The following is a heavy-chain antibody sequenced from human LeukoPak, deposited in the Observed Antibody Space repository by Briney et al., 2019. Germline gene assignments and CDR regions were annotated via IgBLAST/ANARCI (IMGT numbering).Heavy chain of an antibody. D-gene: IGHD4-17*01. CDR1: VFTFSSYG. J-gene: IGHJ4*02. Sequence: GGSLRLSCAASVFTFSSYGMHWVRQAPGKGLEWVADIWYNGSKQYDPDSANGQFTISRNNSKNTLYLQMNSLRAEDTAVYYCAREPSQDYGEGKLDYWGQGTLVTVSS. CDR3: AREPSQDYGEGKLDY. V-gene: IGHV3-33*01. CDR2: IWYNGSKQ.